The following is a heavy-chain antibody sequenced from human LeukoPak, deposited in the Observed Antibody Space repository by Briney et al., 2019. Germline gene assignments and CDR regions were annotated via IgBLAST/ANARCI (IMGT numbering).Heavy chain of an antibody. J-gene: IGHJ3*01. CDR1: GFTFSSYA. Sequence: GGSLRLSCAASGFTFSSYAMSWVRQAPGKGLEWVSAISGSGGSTYYADSVKGRFTISRDNAKNSLFLQMSSLRAEDTALYYCASARGRRDGYSFGAFDLWGQGTMVTVSS. D-gene: IGHD5-24*01. CDR3: ASARGRRDGYSFGAFDL. CDR2: ISGSGGST. V-gene: IGHV3-23*01.